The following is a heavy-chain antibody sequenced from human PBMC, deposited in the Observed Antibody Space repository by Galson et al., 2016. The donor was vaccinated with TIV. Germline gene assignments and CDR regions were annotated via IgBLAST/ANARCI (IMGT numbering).Heavy chain of an antibody. V-gene: IGHV2-70*11. D-gene: IGHD3-22*01. CDR2: IDWDDDI. CDR1: GFSLRTSGMC. CDR3: ARTSYYYDSSGYYEGILYFDY. J-gene: IGHJ4*02. Sequence: PALVTPTQTLTLTCSFSGFSLRTSGMCVSWIRQPPGKALEWLARIDWDDDIYYSPFMKTRLTIPKDTSKNQVVLTMTNLDPVDTATYYCARTSYYYDSSGYYEGILYFDYWGQGSRVTVSS.